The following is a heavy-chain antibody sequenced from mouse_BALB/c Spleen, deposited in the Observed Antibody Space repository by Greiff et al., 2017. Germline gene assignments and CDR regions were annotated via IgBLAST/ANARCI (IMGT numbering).Heavy chain of an antibody. Sequence: EVKLQESGPGLVKPSQSLSLTCTVTGYSITSDYAWNWIRQFPGNKLEWMGYISYSGSTSYNPSLKSRISITRDTSKNQFFLQLNSVTTEDTATYYCARYDYDGYFDYWGQGTTLTVSS. CDR2: ISYSGST. D-gene: IGHD2-4*01. J-gene: IGHJ2*01. CDR3: ARYDYDGYFDY. V-gene: IGHV3-2*02. CDR1: GYSITSDYA.